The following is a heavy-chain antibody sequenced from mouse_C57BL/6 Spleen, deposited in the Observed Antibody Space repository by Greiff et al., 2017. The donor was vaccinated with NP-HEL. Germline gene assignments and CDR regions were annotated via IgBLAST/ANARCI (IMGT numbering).Heavy chain of an antibody. CDR3: ARDSLDY. D-gene: IGHD2-12*01. Sequence: VQLQQSGPELVKPGASVKISCKASGYAFSSSWMNWVKQRPGKGLEWIGRIYPGDGDTNYNGRFKGKATLTADKSSSTAYMQLSSLTSEDSAVYFCARDSLDYWGQGTTLTVSS. J-gene: IGHJ2*01. CDR2: IYPGDGDT. V-gene: IGHV1-82*01. CDR1: GYAFSSSW.